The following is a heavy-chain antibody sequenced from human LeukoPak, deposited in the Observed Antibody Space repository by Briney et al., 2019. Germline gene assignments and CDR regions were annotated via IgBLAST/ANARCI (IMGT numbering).Heavy chain of an antibody. CDR1: GYTLTELS. J-gene: IGHJ3*02. CDR2: FDPEDGET. Sequence: VASVKVSCKVSGYTLTELSMHWVRQAPGKGLEWMGGFDPEDGETIYAQKFQGRVTMTEDTSTDTAYMELSSLRSEDTAVYYCATGALGYCSGGSCSGAFDIWGQGTMVTVSS. V-gene: IGHV1-24*01. CDR3: ATGALGYCSGGSCSGAFDI. D-gene: IGHD2-15*01.